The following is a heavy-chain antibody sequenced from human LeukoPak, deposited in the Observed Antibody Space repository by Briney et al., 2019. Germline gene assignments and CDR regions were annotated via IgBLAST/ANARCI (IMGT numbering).Heavy chain of an antibody. CDR3: ARRGSSGWYTYYYYYMDV. CDR1: GFTFNTYP. V-gene: IGHV3-48*01. J-gene: IGHJ6*03. CDR2: IISSSSTI. Sequence: PGGSLRLSCAAAGFTFNTYPMNWVRQAPGRGLEWISYIISSSSTIYYADSVKGRFTISRDNAKSSLYLQMNSLRAEDTAVYYCARRGSSGWYTYYYYYMDVWGKGTTVTVSS. D-gene: IGHD6-19*01.